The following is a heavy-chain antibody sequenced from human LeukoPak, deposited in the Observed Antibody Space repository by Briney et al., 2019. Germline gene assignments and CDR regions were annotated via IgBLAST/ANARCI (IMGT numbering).Heavy chain of an antibody. J-gene: IGHJ3*02. Sequence: SVNVSCKASGYTFTSYYMHWVRQAPGQGLEWMGIINPSGGSTSYAQKFQGRVTMTRDTSTSTVYMELSSLRSEDTAVYYCARVGGYSYGSDRRAFDIWGQGTMVTVSS. CDR1: GYTFTSYY. CDR2: INPSGGST. D-gene: IGHD5-18*01. V-gene: IGHV1-46*01. CDR3: ARVGGYSYGSDRRAFDI.